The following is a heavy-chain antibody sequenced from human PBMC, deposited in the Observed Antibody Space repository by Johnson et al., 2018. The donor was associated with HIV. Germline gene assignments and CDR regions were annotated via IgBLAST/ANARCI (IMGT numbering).Heavy chain of an antibody. V-gene: IGHV3-33*01. CDR2: ISFDGSHK. CDR3: TTVAAFGAFDI. CDR1: GFAFSNYG. D-gene: IGHD1-14*01. J-gene: IGHJ3*02. Sequence: QVQLVESGGGVVQPGRSLRLSCAASGFAFSNYGMHWVRQAPGKGLEWVAVISFDGSHKYYTDSVKGLSTISRDDSKNTVYLQMNSLKTEDTAIYYCTTVAAFGAFDIWGQGTMVTVSS.